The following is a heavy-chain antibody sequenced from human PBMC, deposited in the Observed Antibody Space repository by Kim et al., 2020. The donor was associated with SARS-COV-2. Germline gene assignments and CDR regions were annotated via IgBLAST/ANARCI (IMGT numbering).Heavy chain of an antibody. CDR2: IYYSGST. V-gene: IGHV4-31*03. CDR1: GGSIGVGSHY. Sequence: SETLSLTCTVSGGSIGVGSHYWSWIRRHPEKGLEWIGYIYYSGSTYYNPSLMSRVTISVDTSKDQVYLRMTSVTAADTALYYCAGSPVTSTGVTWFDPWG. D-gene: IGHD2-8*02. CDR3: AGSPVTSTGVTWFDP. J-gene: IGHJ5*02.